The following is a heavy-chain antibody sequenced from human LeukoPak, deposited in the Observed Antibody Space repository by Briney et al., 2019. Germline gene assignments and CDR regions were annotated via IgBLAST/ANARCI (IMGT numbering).Heavy chain of an antibody. CDR3: AGGLATEIAPP. V-gene: IGHV3-74*01. D-gene: IGHD6-13*01. CDR1: GFAFSSYW. J-gene: IGHJ5*02. Sequence: GGSLRLSCAVSGFAFSSYWMHWVRQAPGKRLLWVSPINTDGSTTAYADSVKGRFTISRDNAKNTLYLQMSSLRVEDTAVYYCAGGLATEIAPPWGQGTLVTVSS. CDR2: INTDGSTT.